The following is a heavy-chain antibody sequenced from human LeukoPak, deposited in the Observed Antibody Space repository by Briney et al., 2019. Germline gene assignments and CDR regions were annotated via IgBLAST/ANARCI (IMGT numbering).Heavy chain of an antibody. CDR3: AKDRRGYYDSSGLFDY. V-gene: IGHV3-9*01. CDR2: ISWNGGTL. Sequence: GRSLRLSCAASGFKFDGHAMHWVRQAPGKGLEWVSGISWNGGTLAYADSVKGRFTISRDNAKNSLYLQMNSLRAEDTALYYCAKDRRGYYDSSGLFDYWDQGTLVTVSS. D-gene: IGHD3-22*01. CDR1: GFKFDGHA. J-gene: IGHJ4*02.